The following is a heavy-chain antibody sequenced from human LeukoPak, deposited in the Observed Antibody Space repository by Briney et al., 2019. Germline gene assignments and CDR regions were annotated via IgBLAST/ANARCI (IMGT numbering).Heavy chain of an antibody. CDR2: ISSSSSYI. V-gene: IGHV3-21*01. J-gene: IGHJ4*02. CDR3: APVRGYSYGALDY. D-gene: IGHD5-18*01. CDR1: GFTFSSYA. Sequence: GGSLRLSCAASGFTFSSYAMSWVRQAPGKGLKWVSSISSSSSYIYYADSVKGRFTISRDNAKNSLYLQMNSLRAEDTAVYYCAPVRGYSYGALDYWGQGTLVTVSS.